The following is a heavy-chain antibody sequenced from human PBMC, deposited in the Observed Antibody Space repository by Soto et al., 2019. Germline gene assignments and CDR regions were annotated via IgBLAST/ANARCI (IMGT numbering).Heavy chain of an antibody. CDR3: ARGPYSSTYYYYYYYGMDV. V-gene: IGHV4-34*01. CDR2: INHSGST. J-gene: IGHJ6*02. Sequence: SETLSLTCALYGGSFSGYYWSWIRQPPGKGLEWIGEINHSGSTNYNPSLKSRVTISVDTSKNQFSLKLSSVTAADTAVYYCARGPYSSTYYYYYYYGMDVWGQGTTVTVSS. CDR1: GGSFSGYY. D-gene: IGHD6-13*01.